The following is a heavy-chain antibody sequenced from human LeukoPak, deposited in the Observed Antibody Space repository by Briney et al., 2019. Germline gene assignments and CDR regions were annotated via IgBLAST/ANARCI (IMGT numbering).Heavy chain of an antibody. CDR3: ARGRRWLQFGATFDD. Sequence: SETLSLTCAVYGGSFSGYYWSWIRQPPGKGLEWIGEINHSGSTNYNPSLKSRVTISVDTSKNQFSLKLSSVTAADTAVYYCARGRRWLQFGATFDDWGQGTLVTVSS. CDR2: INHSGST. V-gene: IGHV4-34*01. D-gene: IGHD5-24*01. CDR1: GGSFSGYY. J-gene: IGHJ4*02.